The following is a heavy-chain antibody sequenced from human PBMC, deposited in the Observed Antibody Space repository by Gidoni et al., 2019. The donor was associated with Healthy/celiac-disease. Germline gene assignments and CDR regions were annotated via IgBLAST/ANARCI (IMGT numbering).Heavy chain of an antibody. CDR1: GFTFSSYA. V-gene: IGHV3-23*01. CDR2: ISGSGGST. CDR3: ATPNGYSGYDHPYYFDY. J-gene: IGHJ4*02. Sequence: EVQLLASGGGLVQPGGSLRLSCAASGFTFSSYAMSWVRQAPGKGLEWVSAISGSGGSTYYADSVKGRFTISRDNSKNTLYLQMNSLRAEDTAVYYCATPNGYSGYDHPYYFDYWGQGTLVTVSS. D-gene: IGHD5-12*01.